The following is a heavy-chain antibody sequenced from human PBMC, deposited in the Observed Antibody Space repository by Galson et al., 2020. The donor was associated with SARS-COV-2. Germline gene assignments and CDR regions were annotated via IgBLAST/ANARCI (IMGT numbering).Heavy chain of an antibody. CDR2: ISYDGSNK. CDR3: AGDYYDTSGYLFDY. J-gene: IGHJ4*02. CDR1: GFIFSSHA. Sequence: GGSLRLSCAASGFIFSSHAMHWVRQAPGKGLEWVAVISYDGSNKYYPDSVKGRFTISRDNSKNTLYLQMNGVRAEDTAVYYCAGDYYDTSGYLFDYWGQGSLVTVSS. V-gene: IGHV3-30*04. D-gene: IGHD3-22*01.